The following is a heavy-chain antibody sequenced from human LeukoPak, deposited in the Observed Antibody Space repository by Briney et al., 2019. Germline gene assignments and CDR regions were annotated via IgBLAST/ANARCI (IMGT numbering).Heavy chain of an antibody. CDR3: ARVVVVPAAMYYYYYMDV. J-gene: IGHJ6*03. CDR2: IYYSGRT. CDR1: GGSISSYY. Sequence: SETLSLTCTVSGGSISSYYWSWIRQPPGKGLEWIGYIYYSGRTNYNPSLKSRVTISVDTSKNQFSLKLSSVTAADTAVYYCARVVVVPAAMYYYYYMDVWGKGTTVTVSS. D-gene: IGHD2-2*01. V-gene: IGHV4-59*01.